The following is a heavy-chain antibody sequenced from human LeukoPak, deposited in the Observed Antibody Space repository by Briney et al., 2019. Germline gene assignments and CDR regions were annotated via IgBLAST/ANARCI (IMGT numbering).Heavy chain of an antibody. Sequence: SGTLSLTCAVYGGSFSGYYWSWIRQPPGKGLEWIGEINHSGSTYYNPSLKSRVTISVDTSKNQFSLKLSSVTAADTAVYYCARDSGSYDYWGQGTLVTVSS. CDR1: GGSFSGYY. J-gene: IGHJ4*02. CDR3: ARDSGSYDY. CDR2: INHSGST. V-gene: IGHV4-34*01. D-gene: IGHD1-26*01.